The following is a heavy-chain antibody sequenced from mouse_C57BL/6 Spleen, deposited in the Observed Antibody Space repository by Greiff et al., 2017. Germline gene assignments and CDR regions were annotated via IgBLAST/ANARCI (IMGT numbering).Heavy chain of an antibody. CDR1: GFSLTSYG. CDR3: ASQYYYGSSYGYFDV. Sequence: QVHVKQSGPGLVQPSQSLSITCTVSGFSLTSYGVHWVRQSPGKGLEWLGVIWSGGSTDYNAAFISRLSISKDNSKSQVFFKMNSLQADDTAIYYCASQYYYGSSYGYFDVWGTGTTVTVSS. CDR2: IWSGGST. V-gene: IGHV2-2*01. J-gene: IGHJ1*03. D-gene: IGHD1-1*01.